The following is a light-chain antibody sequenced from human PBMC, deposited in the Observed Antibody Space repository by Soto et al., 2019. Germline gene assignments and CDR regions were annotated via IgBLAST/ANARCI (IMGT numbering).Light chain of an antibody. CDR3: QQYNNDLIT. J-gene: IGKJ5*01. CDR2: KAS. CDR1: QSISSW. V-gene: IGKV1-5*03. Sequence: DIQMTQFPSTLSASVGDRVTITCRASQSISSWLAWYQQKPGKAPKVLIYKASILESGVPSRFSGSGSGTDFTLTISSLQPDDFATYYCQQYNNDLITFGQGTRLEIK.